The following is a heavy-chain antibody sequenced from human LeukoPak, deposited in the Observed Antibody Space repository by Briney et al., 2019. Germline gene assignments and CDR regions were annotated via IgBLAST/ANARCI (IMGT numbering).Heavy chain of an antibody. CDR2: ISYDGSNT. CDR1: GFTFSTYA. D-gene: IGHD1-26*01. V-gene: IGHV3-30-3*01. J-gene: IGHJ4*02. CDR3: ARDSGAGWELPKYYFDY. Sequence: GGSLRLSCAASGFTFSTYAIHWVRRAPGKGLEWVAVISYDGSNTYYADSVKGRFTISRDNSKNTLYLQMTSQRAEDTAVYYCARDSGAGWELPKYYFDYWGQGTLVTVSS.